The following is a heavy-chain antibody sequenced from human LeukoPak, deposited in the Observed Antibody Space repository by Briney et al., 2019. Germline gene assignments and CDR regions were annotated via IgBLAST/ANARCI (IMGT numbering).Heavy chain of an antibody. CDR2: VNPNSGNT. J-gene: IGHJ3*02. CDR3: ARGPGIGYWAEEATAFDI. D-gene: IGHD2-15*01. V-gene: IGHV1-8*01. CDR1: GYTFTSYD. Sequence: ASVKVSCKASGYTFTSYDINWVRQATGQGLEWMGWVNPNSGNTGYAQKFQGRVTMTRNTSISTAYMELSSLRSGDTAVYYCARGPGIGYWAEEATAFDIWGQGTMVTVSS.